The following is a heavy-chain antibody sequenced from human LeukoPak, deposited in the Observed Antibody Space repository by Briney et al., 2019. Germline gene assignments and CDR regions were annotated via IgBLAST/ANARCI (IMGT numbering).Heavy chain of an antibody. D-gene: IGHD3-3*01. Sequence: SETLSLTCTVSGGSISSGGYYWSWIRQHPGKGLEWIGYIYYSGSTYYNPSLKSRVTMSVDTSKNQFSLKLSYVTAADTAVYYCARVDVFGVVSSDYYYYYMDVWGKGATVTVSS. CDR2: IYYSGST. V-gene: IGHV4-31*03. CDR1: GGSISSGGYY. CDR3: ARVDVFGVVSSDYYYYYMDV. J-gene: IGHJ6*03.